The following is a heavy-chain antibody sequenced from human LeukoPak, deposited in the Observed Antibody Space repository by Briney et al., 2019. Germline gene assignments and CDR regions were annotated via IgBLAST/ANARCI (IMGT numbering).Heavy chain of an antibody. CDR1: GGSFSGYY. Sequence: KASETLSLTGAAYGGSFSGYYWSWIRQPPGKGLEWIGEINHSGSTNYNPSLKSRVTISVDTSKNQFSLKLSSVTAADTAVYYCARRPRRAVSGLDYWGQGTLVTVSS. V-gene: IGHV4-34*01. CDR2: INHSGST. D-gene: IGHD5/OR15-5a*01. J-gene: IGHJ4*02. CDR3: ARRPRRAVSGLDY.